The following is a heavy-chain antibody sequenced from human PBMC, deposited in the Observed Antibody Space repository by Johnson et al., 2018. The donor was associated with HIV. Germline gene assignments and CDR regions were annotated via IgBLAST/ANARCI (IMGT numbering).Heavy chain of an antibody. CDR3: AKDLVDTAMDDAFDI. J-gene: IGHJ3*02. V-gene: IGHV3-30*18. Sequence: QVQLVESRGVLVQPGGSLRLSCAASGFTFSSHDMHWVRQAPGKGLEWVAVISYDGSNKYYADSVKGRFTISRDNSKNTLYLQMNSLRAEDTAVYYCAKDLVDTAMDDAFDIWGQGTMVTVSS. CDR1: GFTFSSHD. CDR2: ISYDGSNK. D-gene: IGHD5-18*01.